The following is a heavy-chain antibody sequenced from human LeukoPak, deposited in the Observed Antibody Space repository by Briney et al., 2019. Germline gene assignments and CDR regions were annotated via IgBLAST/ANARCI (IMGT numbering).Heavy chain of an antibody. V-gene: IGHV3-11*04. Sequence: GGSLRLSCAASGFTFSDYYMSWIRQAPGKGLEWISYISSSGDTIFYADSVKGRFTISRDNAKNSLHLQMNSRRAEDTAVYYCAKDRVFELWFEEASPYYFDYWGQGTLVTVSS. CDR2: ISSSGDTI. CDR1: GFTFSDYY. CDR3: AKDRVFELWFEEASPYYFDY. D-gene: IGHD3-10*01. J-gene: IGHJ4*02.